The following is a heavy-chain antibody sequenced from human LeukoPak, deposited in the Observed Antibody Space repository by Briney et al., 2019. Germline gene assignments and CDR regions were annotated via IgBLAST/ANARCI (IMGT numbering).Heavy chain of an antibody. V-gene: IGHV4-59*08. CDR1: GGSISSYY. J-gene: IGHJ4*02. CDR2: IYYSGST. Sequence: PSETLSLTCTVSGGSISSYYWSWIRQPPGKGLEWIGYIYYSGSTNYNPSLKSRVTISVDTSKNQFSLKLNSVTAADTAVYYCAARRAVAGFDYWGQGTLVTVSS. D-gene: IGHD6-19*01. CDR3: AARRAVAGFDY.